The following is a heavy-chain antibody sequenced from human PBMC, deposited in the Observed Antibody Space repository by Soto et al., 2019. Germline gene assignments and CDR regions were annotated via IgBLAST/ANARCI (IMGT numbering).Heavy chain of an antibody. Sequence: EVQLVQSGAEVKKPGESLRISCKGSGYSFTNYWITWVRQMPGKGLEWMGRIDPSDSYTNYSPSFQGHVTLSTDKSISTAYLQWSSLKASDTAMYYCARSFIGVAEDGDYWGQGTLVTVSS. V-gene: IGHV5-10-1*01. J-gene: IGHJ4*02. CDR2: IDPSDSYT. CDR3: ARSFIGVAEDGDY. D-gene: IGHD6-19*01. CDR1: GYSFTNYW.